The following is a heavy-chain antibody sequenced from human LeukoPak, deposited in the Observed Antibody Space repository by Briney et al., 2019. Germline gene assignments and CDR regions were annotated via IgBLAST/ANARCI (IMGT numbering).Heavy chain of an antibody. CDR1: GYSIGSGYY. D-gene: IGHD6-19*01. J-gene: IGHJ4*02. Sequence: SETLSLTCTVSGYSIGSGYYWGWIRQSPGKGLEWIGAMYYSGYNYYNPFLKSRVTISVDTSKNQFSLEVRSVSAADTAVYYCARVSSSGLYYFDYWGQGTLVTVSS. CDR2: MYYSGYN. CDR3: ARVSSSGLYYFDY. V-gene: IGHV4-38-2*02.